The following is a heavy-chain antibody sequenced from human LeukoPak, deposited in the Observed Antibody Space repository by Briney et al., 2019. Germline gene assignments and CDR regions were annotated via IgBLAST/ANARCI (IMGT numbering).Heavy chain of an antibody. J-gene: IGHJ4*02. CDR3: ARLYSSSLGLDY. Sequence: GGSLRLSCAASGLTFSSYWMHWVRQAPGKGLVWVSRINSDGSSTTYADSVKGRFTISRDNAKNTLYLQMNSLRAEDTAVYYCARLYSSSLGLDYWGQGILVTVSS. D-gene: IGHD6-6*01. V-gene: IGHV3-74*01. CDR1: GLTFSSYW. CDR2: INSDGSST.